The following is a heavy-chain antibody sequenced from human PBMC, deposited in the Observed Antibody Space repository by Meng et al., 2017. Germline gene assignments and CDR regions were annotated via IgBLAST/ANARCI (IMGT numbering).Heavy chain of an antibody. CDR3: ARDTLLMGYSSSGGAAFDI. V-gene: IGHV1-69*05. J-gene: IGHJ3*02. CDR2: INPIFGTA. Sequence: SVKVSCKASGGTFSSYAISWVRQAPGQGLEWMGGINPIFGTANYAQKFQGRVTITTDESTSTAYMELSSLRSEDTAVYYCARDTLLMGYSSSGGAAFDIWGQGTMVTVSS. D-gene: IGHD6-13*01. CDR1: GGTFSSYA.